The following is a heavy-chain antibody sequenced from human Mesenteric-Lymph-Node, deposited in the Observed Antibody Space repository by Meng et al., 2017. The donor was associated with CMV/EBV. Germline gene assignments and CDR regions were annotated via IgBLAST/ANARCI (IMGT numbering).Heavy chain of an antibody. CDR2: INPNSGGT. D-gene: IGHD2-2*01. J-gene: IGHJ6*02. V-gene: IGHV1-2*02. CDR3: ARVNSPWFEYQLLPVDYYYGMDV. Sequence: ASVKVSCKASGYTFTGYYMHWVRQAPGQGLEWMGWINPNSGGTNYAQKFQGRVTMTRDTSISTAYMELSRLRSDDTAVYYCARVNSPWFEYQLLPVDYYYGMDVWGQGTTVTVSS. CDR1: GYTFTGYY.